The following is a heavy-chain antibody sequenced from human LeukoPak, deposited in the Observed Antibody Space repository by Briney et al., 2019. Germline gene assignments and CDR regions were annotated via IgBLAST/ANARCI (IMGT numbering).Heavy chain of an antibody. J-gene: IGHJ6*03. CDR2: IYYSGST. CDR1: GYSISSGYY. CDR3: ARLSPLDIVVVPAAMGYYYMDV. V-gene: IGHV4-38-2*02. Sequence: SETLSLTCTVSGYSISSGYYWGWIRQPPGKGLEWIGSIYYSGSTYYNPSLKSRVTISVDTSKNQFSLKLSSVTAADTAVYYCARLSPLDIVVVPAAMGYYYMDVWGKGTTVTVSS. D-gene: IGHD2-2*01.